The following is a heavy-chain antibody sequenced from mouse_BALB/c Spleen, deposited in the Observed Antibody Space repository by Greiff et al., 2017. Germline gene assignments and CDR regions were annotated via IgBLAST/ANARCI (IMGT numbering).Heavy chain of an antibody. CDR1: GFNIKDYY. CDR3: ARDPLYAMDY. CDR2: IDPENGNT. V-gene: IGHV14-1*02. Sequence: EVMLVESGAELVRPGALVKLSCKASGFNIKDYYMPWVKQRPEQGLEWIGWIDPENGNTIYDPKFQGKASITADTSSNTAYLQLSSLTSEDTAVYYCARDPLYAMDYWGQGTSVTVSS. J-gene: IGHJ4*01.